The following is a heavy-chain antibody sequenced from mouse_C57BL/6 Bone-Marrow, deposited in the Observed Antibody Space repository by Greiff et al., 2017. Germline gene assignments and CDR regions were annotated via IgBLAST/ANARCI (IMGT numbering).Heavy chain of an antibody. CDR2: ISYSGST. V-gene: IGHV3-8*01. D-gene: IGHD1-1*01. Sequence: EVKLVESGPGLAKPSQTLSLTCSVTGYSITSDYWNWIRKFPGNKLEYMGYISYSGSTYYNPSLKSRISITRDTSKNQYYLQLNSVTTEDTATYYWSRYDYDGSSWGFDVWGTGTTVTVSS. J-gene: IGHJ1*03. CDR1: GYSITSDY. CDR3: SRYDYDGSSWGFDV.